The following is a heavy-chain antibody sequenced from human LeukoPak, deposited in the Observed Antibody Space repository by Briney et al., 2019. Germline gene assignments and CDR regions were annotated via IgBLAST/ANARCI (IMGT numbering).Heavy chain of an antibody. J-gene: IGHJ6*02. D-gene: IGHD3-10*01. CDR2: IYHSGST. Sequence: PSQTLSLTCTVSGGSISSGGYYWSWIRQPPGKGLEWIGYIYHSGSTYYNPSLKSRVTISVDRSKNQFSLKLSSVTAADTAVYYCARTPKWYQVRGGVDVWGQGTTVTVSS. CDR1: GGSISSGGYY. CDR3: ARTPKWYQVRGGVDV. V-gene: IGHV4-30-2*01.